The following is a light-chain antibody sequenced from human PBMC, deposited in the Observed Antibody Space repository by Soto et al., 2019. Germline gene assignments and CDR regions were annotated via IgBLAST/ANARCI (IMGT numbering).Light chain of an antibody. CDR2: DAS. J-gene: IGKJ5*01. Sequence: EIELTQSPDTLSLSPGERATLSCRASQSIGSYLAWYQQRPGQPPMLLIYDASNRATGIPARFSGSGSGTVFPLTISSLEPEDVAVYYCQHRNTWQAFGQGTRLEIK. V-gene: IGKV3-11*01. CDR1: QSIGSY. CDR3: QHRNTWQA.